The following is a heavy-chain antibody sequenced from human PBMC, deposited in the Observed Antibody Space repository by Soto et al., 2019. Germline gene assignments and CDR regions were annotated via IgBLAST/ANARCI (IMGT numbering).Heavy chain of an antibody. Sequence: PGESLKISCKGSVYTFTNYWISWVRQAPGQGLEWMGGIIPIFGTANYAQKFQGRVTITADKSTSTAYMELSSLRSEDTAVYYCARAVDSSSWYRGWGQGTLVTV. CDR1: VYTFTNYW. J-gene: IGHJ4*02. V-gene: IGHV1-69*06. CDR3: ARAVDSSSWYRG. CDR2: IIPIFGTA. D-gene: IGHD6-13*01.